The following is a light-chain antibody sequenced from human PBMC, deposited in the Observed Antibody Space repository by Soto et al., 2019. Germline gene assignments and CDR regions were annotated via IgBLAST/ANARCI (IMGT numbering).Light chain of an antibody. Sequence: QSALTQPPSASGSPGQSVTISCTGTSSDVGGWNYVSWYHQYPGKAPKVLIYEVSNRPSGVSNRFSGSKSGNTASLTISGLQAEDEADYYCCSYTSSSTRLFGGGTKVTVL. CDR2: EVS. CDR3: CSYTSSSTRL. V-gene: IGLV2-14*01. J-gene: IGLJ2*01. CDR1: SSDVGGWNY.